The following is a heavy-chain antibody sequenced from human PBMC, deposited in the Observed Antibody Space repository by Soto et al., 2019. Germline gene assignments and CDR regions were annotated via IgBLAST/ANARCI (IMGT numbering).Heavy chain of an antibody. CDR2: IIPIFGTA. V-gene: IGHV1-69*06. CDR1: GGTFSSYA. D-gene: IGHD3-22*01. Sequence: QVQLVQSGAEVKKPGSSVKVSCKAYGGTFSSYAISWVRQAPGQGLEWMGGIIPIFGTANYAQKFQGRVTITADKSTSTAYMGLSSLRSEDTAVYYCARGVNPDSSGYYGEEDYWGQGTLVTVSS. CDR3: ARGVNPDSSGYYGEEDY. J-gene: IGHJ4*02.